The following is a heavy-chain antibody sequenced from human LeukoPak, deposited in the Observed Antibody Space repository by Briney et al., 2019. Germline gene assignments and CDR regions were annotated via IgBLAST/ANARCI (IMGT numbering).Heavy chain of an antibody. CDR1: GFTFSSYG. V-gene: IGHV3-33*01. CDR2: IWYDGSNK. CDR3: ARDRRNYYGSGSYPNL. J-gene: IGHJ5*02. D-gene: IGHD3-10*01. Sequence: GGSLRLSCAASGFTFSSYGMHWVRQAPGKGLEWVAVIWYDGSNKYYADSVKGRFTISRDNSKNTLYLQMNSLRAEDTAVYYCARDRRNYYGSGSYPNLWGQGTLVTVSS.